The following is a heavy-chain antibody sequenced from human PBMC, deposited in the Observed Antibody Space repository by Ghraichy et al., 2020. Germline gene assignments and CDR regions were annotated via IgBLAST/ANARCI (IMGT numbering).Heavy chain of an antibody. Sequence: GGSLRLSCAASGFTFSSYSMNWVRQAPGKGLEWVSSISSSSSYIYYADSVKGRFTISRDNAKNSLYLQMNSLRAEDTAVYYCARGGRYYDSSGPLDYWGQGTLVTVSS. J-gene: IGHJ4*02. CDR1: GFTFSSYS. D-gene: IGHD3-22*01. CDR3: ARGGRYYDSSGPLDY. V-gene: IGHV3-21*01. CDR2: ISSSSSYI.